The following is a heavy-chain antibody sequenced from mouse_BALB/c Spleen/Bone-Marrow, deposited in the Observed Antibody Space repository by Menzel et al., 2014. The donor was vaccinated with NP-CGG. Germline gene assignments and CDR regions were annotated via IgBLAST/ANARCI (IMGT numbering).Heavy chain of an antibody. V-gene: IGHV2-5*01. CDR1: GFSLTSYG. CDR3: AKIGTTTGAMDY. J-gene: IGHJ4*01. D-gene: IGHD2-14*01. Sequence: VKLVESGPGLVQPSQSLSITCTVSGFSLTSYGVHWVRQSPGKGPEWLGVIWRGGSTDYNAAFMSRLSITKDNSKSQVFFKMNSLQADDTAIYYCAKIGTTTGAMDYWGQGTSVTVSS. CDR2: IWRGGST.